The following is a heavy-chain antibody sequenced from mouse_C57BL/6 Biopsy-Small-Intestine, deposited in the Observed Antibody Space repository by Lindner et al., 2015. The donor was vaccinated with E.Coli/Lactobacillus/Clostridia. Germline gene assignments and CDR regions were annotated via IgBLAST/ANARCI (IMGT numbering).Heavy chain of an antibody. CDR1: GFTFSDYG. J-gene: IGHJ4*01. CDR3: ARPYYYAMDY. Sequence: VQLQESGGGLVKPGGSRKLSCAASGFTFSDYGMHWVRQAPEKGLEWVAYISSGSSTIYYADTVKGRFTISRDNAKNTLFLQMISLRSEDTAMYYCARPYYYAMDYWGQGTSVTVSS. CDR2: ISSGSSTI. V-gene: IGHV5-17*01.